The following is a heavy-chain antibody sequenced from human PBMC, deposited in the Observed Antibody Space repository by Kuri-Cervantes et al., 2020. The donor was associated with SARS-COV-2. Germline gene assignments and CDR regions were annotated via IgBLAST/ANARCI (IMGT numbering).Heavy chain of an antibody. V-gene: IGHV4-59*01. CDR2: IYYSGST. Sequence: ESLKISCTVSGCSISSYYWSWIRQPPGKGLEWIGYIYYSGSTNYNPSLKSRVTISVDTSKNQFSLKLSSVTAADTAAYYCARTHYATLLDIWGQGTMVTVSS. D-gene: IGHD2-2*01. J-gene: IGHJ3*02. CDR3: ARTHYATLLDI. CDR1: GCSISSYY.